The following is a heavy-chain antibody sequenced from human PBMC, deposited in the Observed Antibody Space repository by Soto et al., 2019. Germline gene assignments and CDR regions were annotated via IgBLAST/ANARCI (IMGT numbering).Heavy chain of an antibody. Sequence: ASLKVSCKASGYTFTTHAMHWVRQAPGQSLEWMGWINGGTGQTKHSQRFQGRVNITRDTSASTAYTELSSLRSEDTAVYYCARGKGMEENYYYYGLDIWGQGTRVTVSS. J-gene: IGHJ6*02. V-gene: IGHV1-3*01. CDR3: ARGKGMEENYYYYGLDI. CDR2: INGGTGQT. CDR1: GYTFTTHA. D-gene: IGHD1-1*01.